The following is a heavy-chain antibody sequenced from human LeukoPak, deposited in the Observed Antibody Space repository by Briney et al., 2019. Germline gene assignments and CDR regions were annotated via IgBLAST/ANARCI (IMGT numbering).Heavy chain of an antibody. V-gene: IGHV4-30-4*01. CDR1: GGSISSGDYY. CDR2: IYYSGST. Sequence: SETLSLTCTVSGGSISSGDYYWSWIRQPPGKGLEWIGYIYYSGSTYYNPSLKSQVTISVDTSKNQFSLKLSSVTAADTAVYYCARDRSRHYYGSGSIDYWGQGTLVTVSS. J-gene: IGHJ4*02. D-gene: IGHD3-10*01. CDR3: ARDRSRHYYGSGSIDY.